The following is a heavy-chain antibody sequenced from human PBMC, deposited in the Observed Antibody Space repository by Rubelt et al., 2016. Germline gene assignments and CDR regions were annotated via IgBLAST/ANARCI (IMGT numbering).Heavy chain of an antibody. CDR2: ISYDGSNK. CDR1: A. D-gene: IGHD3-10*01. J-gene: IGHJ5*02. Sequence: AMHWVRQAPGKGLEWVAVISYDGSNKYYADSVKGRFTISRDNAKNSLYLQMNSLRDEDTAVYYCARGVVLIRNWFDAWGQGTLVTVSS. V-gene: IGHV3-30*04. CDR3: ARGVVLIRNWFDA.